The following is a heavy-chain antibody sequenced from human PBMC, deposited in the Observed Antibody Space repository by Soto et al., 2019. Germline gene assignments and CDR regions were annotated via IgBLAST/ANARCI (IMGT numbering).Heavy chain of an antibody. J-gene: IGHJ6*02. CDR1: GFTFSSYA. CDR2: ISYDGSNK. CDR3: AKAGGYYYGMDV. V-gene: IGHV3-30*18. Sequence: GGSLRLSCAASGFTFSSYAMSWVRQVPGKGLEWVAVISYDGSNKYYADSVKGRFTISRDNSKNTLYLQMNSLRAEDTAVYYCAKAGGYYYGMDVWGQGTTVTVSS.